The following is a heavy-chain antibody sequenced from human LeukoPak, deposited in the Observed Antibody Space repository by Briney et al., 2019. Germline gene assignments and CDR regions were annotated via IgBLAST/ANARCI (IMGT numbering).Heavy chain of an antibody. CDR3: ARHVGPGYSYGLDN. V-gene: IGHV4-59*08. J-gene: IGHJ4*02. CDR1: GGSISRHY. Sequence: SETLSLTCTVSGGSISRHYWSWIRQAPGKGLEWTGYISYSGSTNYNPSLKSRVTISVDTSKNQFSLKLSSVTAADTAVFYCARHVGPGYSYGLDNWGQGTLVTVSS. CDR2: ISYSGST. D-gene: IGHD5-18*01.